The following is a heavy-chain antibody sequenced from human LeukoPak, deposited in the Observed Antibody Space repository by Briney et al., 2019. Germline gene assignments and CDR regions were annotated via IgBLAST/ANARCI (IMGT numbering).Heavy chain of an antibody. V-gene: IGHV1-18*01. D-gene: IGHD6-19*01. J-gene: IGHJ4*02. CDR2: ISAYNGNT. CDR1: GYTFTNYG. Sequence: ASVNVSCKASGYTFTNYGISWVRQAPGQGLEWMGWISAYNGNTNYAQKLQGRVTMTTDTSTSTADMELRSLRSDDTAVYYCARVGGAVAGGGDYWGQGTLVTVSS. CDR3: ARVGGAVAGGGDY.